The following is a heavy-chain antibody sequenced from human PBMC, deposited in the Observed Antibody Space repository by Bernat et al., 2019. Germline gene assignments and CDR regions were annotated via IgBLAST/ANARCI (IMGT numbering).Heavy chain of an antibody. J-gene: IGHJ4*02. CDR1: GFTFSSYV. CDR2: ISYDGSNK. D-gene: IGHD1-26*01. Sequence: QVQLVESGGGVVKPGRSLRLSCAASGFTFSSYVMHWVRQAPGKGLEWVAVISYDGSNKYYADSVKGRFTISRDNSKNTLYLQMNSLRAEDTAVYYCAKDLGAAVTLFDYWGQGTLVTVSS. CDR3: AKDLGAAVTLFDY. V-gene: IGHV3-30*18.